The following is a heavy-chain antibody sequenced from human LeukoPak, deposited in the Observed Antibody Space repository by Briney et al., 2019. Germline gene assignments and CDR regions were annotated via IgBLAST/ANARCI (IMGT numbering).Heavy chain of an antibody. CDR2: IIPIFGTA. V-gene: IGHV1-69*05. CDR3: ASPYSSGWYAEHEPFDY. Sequence: PVKVSCKASGGTFSSYAISWVRQAPGQGLEWMGGIIPIFGTANYAQKFQGRVTITTDESTSTAYMELSSLRSEDTAVYYCASPYSSGWYAEHEPFDYWGQGTLVTVSS. CDR1: GGTFSSYA. D-gene: IGHD6-19*01. J-gene: IGHJ4*02.